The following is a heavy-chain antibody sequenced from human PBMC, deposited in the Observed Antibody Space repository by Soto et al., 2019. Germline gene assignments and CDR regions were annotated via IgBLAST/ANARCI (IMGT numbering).Heavy chain of an antibody. J-gene: IGHJ5*02. V-gene: IGHV4-34*01. CDR2: INHSGST. D-gene: IGHD5-18*01. CDR3: ARAKYSYGYPRRANWFDP. Sequence: QVQLQQWGAGLLKPSETLSLTCAVYGGSFSGYYWSWIRQPPGKGLEWIGEINHSGSTNYNPSLKSRVTISVDTSKNQFSLKLSSVTAADTAVYYCARAKYSYGYPRRANWFDPWGQGTLLTVSS. CDR1: GGSFSGYY.